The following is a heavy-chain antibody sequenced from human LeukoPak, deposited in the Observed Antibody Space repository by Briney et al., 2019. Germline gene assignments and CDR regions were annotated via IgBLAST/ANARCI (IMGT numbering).Heavy chain of an antibody. CDR3: GRGSVGFGESNY. CDR2: ISYDGSNK. CDR1: GFTFSSYA. D-gene: IGHD3-10*01. Sequence: SGRSLRLSCAASGFTFSSYAMHWVRQAPGKGLEWVAVISYDGSNKFYADSVKGRFTLSRDNSKNTLYLQMNSLRIEDTAVYYCGRGSVGFGESNYWGQGTLVTVSS. J-gene: IGHJ4*02. V-gene: IGHV3-30-3*01.